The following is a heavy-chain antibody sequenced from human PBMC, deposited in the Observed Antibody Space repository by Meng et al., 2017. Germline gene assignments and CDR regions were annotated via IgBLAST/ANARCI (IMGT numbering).Heavy chain of an antibody. D-gene: IGHD6-19*01. J-gene: IGHJ6*02. CDR2: IWYDGSNK. V-gene: IGHV3-33*01. Sequence: GESLKISCAASGFTFSSYGMHWVRQAPGKGLEWVAVIWYDGSNKYYADSVKGRFTISRDNSKNTLYLQMNSLRAEDTAGYYCARGTGIAVADYPYYYYYGMDVWGQGTTVTVSS. CDR3: ARGTGIAVADYPYYYYYGMDV. CDR1: GFTFSSYG.